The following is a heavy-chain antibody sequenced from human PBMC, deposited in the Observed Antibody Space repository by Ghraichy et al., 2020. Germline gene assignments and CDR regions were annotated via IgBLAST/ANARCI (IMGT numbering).Heavy chain of an antibody. D-gene: IGHD3-10*01. CDR1: GFTFSSYS. Sequence: GGSLRLSCAASGFTFSSYSMNWVRQAPGKGLEWVSSISSSSSYIYYADSVKGRFTISRDNAKNSLYLQMNSLRAEDTAVYYCARAYYYGSGSYYYYYGMDVWGQGTTVTVSS. V-gene: IGHV3-21*01. J-gene: IGHJ6*02. CDR2: ISSSSSYI. CDR3: ARAYYYGSGSYYYYYGMDV.